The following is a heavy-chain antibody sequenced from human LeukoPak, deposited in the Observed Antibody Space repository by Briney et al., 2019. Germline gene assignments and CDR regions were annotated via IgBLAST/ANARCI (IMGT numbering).Heavy chain of an antibody. CDR3: AKDRGIVVVPTLFDY. Sequence: GGSLRLSCAASGFTFSGSTMSWVRQAPGKGLEWVSGISGSGGATRHADSVKGRFTISRDNSKNTLYLQMNSLRAEDTAVYYCAKDRGIVVVPTLFDYWGQGTLVTVSS. J-gene: IGHJ4*02. CDR1: GFTFSGST. CDR2: ISGSGGAT. D-gene: IGHD2-2*01. V-gene: IGHV3-23*01.